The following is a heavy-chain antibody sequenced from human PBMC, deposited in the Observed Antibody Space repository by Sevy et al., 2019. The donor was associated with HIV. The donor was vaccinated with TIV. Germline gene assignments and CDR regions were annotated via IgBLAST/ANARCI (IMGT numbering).Heavy chain of an antibody. D-gene: IGHD6-19*01. CDR3: ARAIGTQVAGLYYFDY. V-gene: IGHV4-38-2*01. Sequence: SQTLSLTCAVSGYSISSDYYWGWIRQPPGKGLEWLGSIYHSGYSYYNPSLKRRVTISVDTSKNQFSLKLSSVTAADTAVYYCARAIGTQVAGLYYFDYWGQGTLVTVSS. CDR2: IYHSGYS. J-gene: IGHJ4*02. CDR1: GYSISSDYY.